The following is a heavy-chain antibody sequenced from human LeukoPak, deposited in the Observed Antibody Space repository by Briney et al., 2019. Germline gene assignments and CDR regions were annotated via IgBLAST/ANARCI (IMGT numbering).Heavy chain of an antibody. CDR3: ARAGRASGSYNDALDI. V-gene: IGHV4-39*01. Sequence: PSETLSLTCTVSGGSISRSSYYWGWIRQPPGKGLEWVVSIFYSGSTYYNPSLRSRVTISVDTSKNQFSLKLSSVTAADTAVYYCARAGRASGSYNDALDIWGQGTMVTVSS. D-gene: IGHD3-10*01. CDR1: GGSISRSSYY. CDR2: IFYSGST. J-gene: IGHJ3*02.